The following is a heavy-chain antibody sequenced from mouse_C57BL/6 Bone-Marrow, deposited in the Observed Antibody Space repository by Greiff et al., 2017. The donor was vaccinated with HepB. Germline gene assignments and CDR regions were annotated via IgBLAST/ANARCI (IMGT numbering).Heavy chain of an antibody. D-gene: IGHD1-1*01. V-gene: IGHV1-50*01. CDR1: GYTFTSYW. CDR2: IDPSDSYT. Sequence: QVQLQQPGAELVKPGASVKLSCKASGYTFTSYWMQWVKQRPGQGLEWIGAIDPSDSYTNYNQKFKGKATLTVDTSSSTAYMHLSSLTSEDSAVYYCARRYYGSSSWFAYWGQGTLVTVSA. CDR3: ARRYYGSSSWFAY. J-gene: IGHJ3*01.